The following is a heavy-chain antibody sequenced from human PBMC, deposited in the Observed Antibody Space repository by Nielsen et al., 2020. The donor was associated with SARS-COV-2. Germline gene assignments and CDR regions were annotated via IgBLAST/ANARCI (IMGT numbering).Heavy chain of an antibody. D-gene: IGHD3-9*01. Sequence: WIRQSPSRGLEWLGRTYYRSKWYNDYAVSVKSRITINPDTSKNQFSLQLNSVTPEDTAVYYCARDQQYYDILTGYYKSDYFDYWGQGTLVTVSS. V-gene: IGHV6-1*01. CDR2: TYYRSKWYN. J-gene: IGHJ4*02. CDR3: ARDQQYYDILTGYYKSDYFDY.